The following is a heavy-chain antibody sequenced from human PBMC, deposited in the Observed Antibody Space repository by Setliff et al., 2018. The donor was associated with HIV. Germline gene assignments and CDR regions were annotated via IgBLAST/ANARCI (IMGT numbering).Heavy chain of an antibody. CDR2: ISAYNGNT. CDR3: ARGTGYDDFDY. V-gene: IGHV1-18*01. Sequence: ASVKVSCKASGYTVTSYGINWVRQAPGQGLEWMGWISAYNGNTIYAQKLQGRVTMTADTSTSTAYMELRSLRSDDTAVYYCARGTGYDDFDYWGQGMLVTVSS. CDR1: GYTVTSYG. D-gene: IGHD3-9*01. J-gene: IGHJ4*02.